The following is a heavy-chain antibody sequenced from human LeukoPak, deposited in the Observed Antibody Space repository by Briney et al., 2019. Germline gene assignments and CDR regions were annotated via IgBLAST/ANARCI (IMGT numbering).Heavy chain of an antibody. V-gene: IGHV4-39*01. Sequence: SETLSLTCTVSGGSIRSITYYWGWIRQPPGKGLEWIGSIYYSGSTFYNPSLKSRVTISVDTSKNQFSLKLSSVTAADTAVYYCARLYDSSAYPHWGQGTLVTVSS. CDR2: IYYSGST. CDR3: ARLYDSSAYPH. J-gene: IGHJ4*02. CDR1: GGSIRSITYY. D-gene: IGHD3-22*01.